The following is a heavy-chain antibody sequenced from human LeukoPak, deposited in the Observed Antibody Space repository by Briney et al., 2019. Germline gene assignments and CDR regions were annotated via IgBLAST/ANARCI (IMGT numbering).Heavy chain of an antibody. CDR3: ARDFRRAAAGDDY. J-gene: IGHJ4*02. D-gene: IGHD6-13*01. Sequence: PGGSLRLSCAASGFTFSSYSMNWVRQAPGKELEWVSYVSSSSTIYYADSVKGRFTISRDNAKNSLYLQMNSLRAEDTAVYYCARDFRRAAAGDDYWGQGTLVTVSS. CDR2: VSSSSTI. V-gene: IGHV3-48*04. CDR1: GFTFSSYS.